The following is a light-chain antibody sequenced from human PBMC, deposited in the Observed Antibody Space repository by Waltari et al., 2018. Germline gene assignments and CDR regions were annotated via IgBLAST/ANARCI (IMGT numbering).Light chain of an antibody. CDR3: LSAYSGGSQGV. J-gene: IGLJ2*01. CDR1: ALPKQY. Sequence: SYELTQPPSVSVSPGQTAKIPCSGDALPKQYTYWYQQKPGQAPLLVIYKDTERPSGVHERFSGSSSGTTVTLTISGVQAEDEADYYCLSAYSGGSQGVFGGGTKLTVL. CDR2: KDT. V-gene: IGLV3-25*03.